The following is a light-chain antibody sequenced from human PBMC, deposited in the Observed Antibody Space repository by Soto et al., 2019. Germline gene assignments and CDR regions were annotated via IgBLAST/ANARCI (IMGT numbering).Light chain of an antibody. V-gene: IGLV2-14*01. Sequence: VLTQPASVSGSPGQSITISCTGTSSDIGAYNYVSWYQHHPGEAPKLMIYEVTYRPSGVSDRFSGSKSANTASLTISGLQAEDEADYYCSSYTTTGTRVFGTGTKVTVL. CDR2: EVT. J-gene: IGLJ1*01. CDR1: SSDIGAYNY. CDR3: SSYTTTGTRV.